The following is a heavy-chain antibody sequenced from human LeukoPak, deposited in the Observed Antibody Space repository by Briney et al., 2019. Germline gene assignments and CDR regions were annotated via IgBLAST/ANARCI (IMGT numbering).Heavy chain of an antibody. CDR2: IYTSGST. CDR3: ARVRWFGESPIPNYYYYYYMDV. D-gene: IGHD3-10*01. V-gene: IGHV4-4*07. CDR1: GGSISSYY. Sequence: PSETLSLTCTVSGGSISSYYWSWLRQPAGKGLEWIGRIYTSGSTNYNPSLKSRVTMSVDTSKNQFSLKLSSVTAADTAVYYCARVRWFGESPIPNYYYYYYMDVWGKGTTVTVSS. J-gene: IGHJ6*03.